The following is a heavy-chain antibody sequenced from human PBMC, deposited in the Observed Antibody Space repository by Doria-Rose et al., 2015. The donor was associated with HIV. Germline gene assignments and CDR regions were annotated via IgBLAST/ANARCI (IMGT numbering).Heavy chain of an antibody. CDR3: AREPGYSYYSSGDAFDT. D-gene: IGHD2-15*01. J-gene: IGHJ3*02. V-gene: IGHV3-21*01. Sequence: QSGGGLVKPGGSLRLSCAASGFTFSRHTMAWVRQSPGKALEYVSSISSNGYYIYYADSLRGRFTISRDNAKYSLYLHMDSLRAEDTAMYYCAREPGYSYYSSGDAFDTWGQGTMVTVSS. CDR1: GFTFSRHT. CDR2: ISSNGYYI.